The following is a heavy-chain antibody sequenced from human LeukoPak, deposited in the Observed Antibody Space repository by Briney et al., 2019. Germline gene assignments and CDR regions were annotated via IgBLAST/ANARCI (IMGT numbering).Heavy chain of an antibody. D-gene: IGHD2-2*01. V-gene: IGHV3-30*02. J-gene: IGHJ6*03. Sequence: GGSLRLSCAASGFTFSSYGMRWVRQAPGKGLEWVAFIRYDGSNKYYADSVKGRFTISRENSKNTLYLQMNSLRAEDTAVYYCARRNPSCYGRQCYYYMDVWGRGTPVTVSS. CDR3: ARRNPSCYGRQCYYYMDV. CDR2: IRYDGSNK. CDR1: GFTFSSYG.